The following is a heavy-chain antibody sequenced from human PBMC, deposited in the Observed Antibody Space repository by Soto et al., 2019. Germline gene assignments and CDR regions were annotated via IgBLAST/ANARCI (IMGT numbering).Heavy chain of an antibody. V-gene: IGHV3-53*01. CDR1: GFVVTDYY. Sequence: GYPTLSCSPSGFVVTDYYMSLVRRAPGKGLEWVAVFLIGGDTHYGESVKGRFTISRDNSKNTLYLQMNSLRAEDTAVYYCAREPLWSGPLPLDAFDLWGQGTMVTVSS. D-gene: IGHD3-3*01. J-gene: IGHJ3*01. CDR3: AREPLWSGPLPLDAFDL. CDR2: FLIGGDT.